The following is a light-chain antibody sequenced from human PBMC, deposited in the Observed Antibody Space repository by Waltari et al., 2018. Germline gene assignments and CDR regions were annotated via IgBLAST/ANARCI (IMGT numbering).Light chain of an antibody. CDR2: DVS. CDR1: SSDLGGYSF. CDR3: SSYTSIIPPFL. Sequence: QSALTQPASVSGSPGQSITISCTRSSSDLGGYSFVPWYQPHPGKAPKLMIYDVSHRPSGVSNRFSGSKSGNTASLTISGLQPEDEADYYCSSYTSIIPPFLFGTGTKVTVL. V-gene: IGLV2-14*01. J-gene: IGLJ1*01.